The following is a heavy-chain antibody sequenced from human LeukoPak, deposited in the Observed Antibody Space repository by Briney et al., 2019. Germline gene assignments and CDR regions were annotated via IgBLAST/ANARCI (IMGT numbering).Heavy chain of an antibody. D-gene: IGHD3-22*01. CDR2: IYSGGIT. V-gene: IGHV3-53*01. J-gene: IGHJ4*02. Sequence: PGGSLRLSCAASGFTVSSSYMTWVRQAPGKGLEWVSVIYSGGITYYADSVKGRFTISRDNSKNTLYLQMNSLRAEDTAVYYCARAPSYYYGSSYLDYWGQGTLVTVSS. CDR3: ARAPSYYYGSSYLDY. CDR1: GFTVSSSY.